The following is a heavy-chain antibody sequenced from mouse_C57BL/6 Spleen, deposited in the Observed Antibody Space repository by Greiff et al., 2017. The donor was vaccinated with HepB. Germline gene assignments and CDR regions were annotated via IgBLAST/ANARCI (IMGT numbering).Heavy chain of an antibody. D-gene: IGHD2-2*01. V-gene: IGHV1-64*01. CDR2: IHPNSGST. CDR3: ARGMVTKEGLFAY. CDR1: GYTFTSYW. Sequence: QVQLQQPGAELVKPGASVKLSCKASGYTFTSYWMHWVKQRPGQGLEWIGMIHPNSGSTNYNEKFKSKATLTVDKSSSTAYMQLSSLTSEDSAVYYCARGMVTKEGLFAYWGQGTLVTVSA. J-gene: IGHJ3*01.